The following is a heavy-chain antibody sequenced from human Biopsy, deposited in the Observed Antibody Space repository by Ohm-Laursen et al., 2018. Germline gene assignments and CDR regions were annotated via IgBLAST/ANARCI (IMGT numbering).Heavy chain of an antibody. V-gene: IGHV4-59*01. Sequence: TLSLTCTVSGDSISSYYWSWIRQPPGQGLQGLGYVYYTGSTDYNPSLQSRVTISVDTSKNHFSLRLRSVTPADTAIYYCARDRGYYSDRTVPGYFDLWGRGTLVTVSS. D-gene: IGHD3-22*01. CDR3: ARDRGYYSDRTVPGYFDL. CDR2: VYYTGST. CDR1: GDSISSYY. J-gene: IGHJ2*01.